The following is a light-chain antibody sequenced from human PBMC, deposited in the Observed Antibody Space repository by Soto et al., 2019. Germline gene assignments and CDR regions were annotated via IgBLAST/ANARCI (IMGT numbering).Light chain of an antibody. V-gene: IGLV2-14*01. Sequence: QSALTQPASVSGSPGRSITISCTGTSSDVGGYNYVSWYQQHPGKAPKLMIYEVSNRPSGISSRFSGSKSGNTASLTISGLQAEDEADYYCSSRTSSITYVFGTGTKLTVL. CDR1: SSDVGGYNY. J-gene: IGLJ1*01. CDR2: EVS. CDR3: SSRTSSITYV.